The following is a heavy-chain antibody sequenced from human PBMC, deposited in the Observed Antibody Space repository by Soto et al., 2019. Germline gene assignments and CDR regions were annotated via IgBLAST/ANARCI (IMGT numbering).Heavy chain of an antibody. Sequence: PSETLSLTCSVSGGSISTSRSYWAWILQPPGKGLEWLANIFYSGSTFYNPSLASRVSVSVDTSKNEFSLKLRSVTAADTAVYYCARQPTTGDTDLWFDPWGQGTLVTVSS. V-gene: IGHV4-39*01. CDR1: GGSISTSRSY. D-gene: IGHD2-21*01. CDR3: ARQPTTGDTDLWFDP. J-gene: IGHJ5*02. CDR2: IFYSGST.